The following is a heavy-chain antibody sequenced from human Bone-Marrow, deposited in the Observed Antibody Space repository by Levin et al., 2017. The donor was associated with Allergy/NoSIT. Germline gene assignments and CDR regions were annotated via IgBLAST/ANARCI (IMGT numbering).Heavy chain of an antibody. Sequence: SETLSLTCDVSGHPINSGYFWGWVRQSPGKGLEWIGNIYSTGDTKYKSSLASRVSISVDASNNQFSLEVRSATAADTATYYCASKPHVVTAASTRFDYWGQGAPVTVSS. J-gene: IGHJ4*02. V-gene: IGHV4-38-2*01. CDR3: ASKPHVVTAASTRFDY. CDR1: GHPINSGYF. D-gene: IGHD2-15*01. CDR2: IYSTGDT.